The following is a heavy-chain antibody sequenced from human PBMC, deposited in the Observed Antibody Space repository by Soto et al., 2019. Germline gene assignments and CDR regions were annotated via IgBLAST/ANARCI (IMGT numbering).Heavy chain of an antibody. J-gene: IGHJ5*02. CDR1: GGTFSTYG. CDR3: ARGGVLVFYAPLQIVP. D-gene: IGHD1-26*01. Sequence: QVQLVQSGAEVKKPGSSVKVSCKSSGGTFSTYGFFWVRQAPVQWLEWMGGIIPIFGTTNYGQKFQDRVMITTHESTSTGCMELIILKSEYTAVYYSARGGVLVFYAPLQIVPLGQGTLVTVSS. V-gene: IGHV1-69*01. CDR2: IIPIFGTT.